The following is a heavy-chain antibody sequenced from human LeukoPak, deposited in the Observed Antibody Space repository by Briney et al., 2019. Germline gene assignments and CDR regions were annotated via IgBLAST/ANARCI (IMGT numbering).Heavy chain of an antibody. CDR1: GYTFTGYY. Sequence: ASVKVSCKASGYTFTGYYMHWVRQAPGQGLEWMGWINPNSGGTNYAQKFQGRVTMTRDTSISTAYMELSRLRSDDTAVYYCARDSLDSYYMDVWGKGTTVTVSS. CDR3: ARDSLDSYYMDV. V-gene: IGHV1-2*02. J-gene: IGHJ6*03. CDR2: INPNSGGT.